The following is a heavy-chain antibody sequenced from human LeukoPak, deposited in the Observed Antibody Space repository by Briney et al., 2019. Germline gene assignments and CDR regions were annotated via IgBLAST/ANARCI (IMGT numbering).Heavy chain of an antibody. D-gene: IGHD3-3*01. CDR2: INPSGGST. Sequence: ASVKVSCKASGGTSNNYPINWVRQAPGQGLEWMGIINPSGGSTSYAQKFQGRVTMTRDTSTSTVYMELSSLRSEDTAVYYCARGAPRFLEWLKGFDPWGQGTLVTVSS. V-gene: IGHV1-46*02. CDR1: GGTSNNYP. J-gene: IGHJ5*02. CDR3: ARGAPRFLEWLKGFDP.